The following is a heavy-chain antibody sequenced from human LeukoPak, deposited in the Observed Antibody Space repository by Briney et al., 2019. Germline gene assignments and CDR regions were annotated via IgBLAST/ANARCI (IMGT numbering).Heavy chain of an antibody. CDR2: ISYSGST. CDR3: ARGFDWLLSSYFDC. V-gene: IGHV4-61*01. D-gene: IGHD3-9*01. J-gene: IGHJ4*02. Sequence: SETLSLTCTVSGGSVSSGSYYWSWIRQPAGKGLEWIGYISYSGSTNYNPSLKSRVTISVDTSKNQFSLKLSSVTAADTAVYYCARGFDWLLSSYFDCWGQGTLVTVSS. CDR1: GGSVSSGSYY.